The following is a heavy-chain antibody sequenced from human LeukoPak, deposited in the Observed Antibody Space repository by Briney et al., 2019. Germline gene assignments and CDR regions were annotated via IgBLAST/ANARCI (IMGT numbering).Heavy chain of an antibody. J-gene: IGHJ5*02. CDR1: GGSFSGYY. CDR3: ARTDWNYRVDP. CDR2: INHSGST. V-gene: IGHV4-34*01. Sequence: SETLSLTCAGYGGSFSGYYWSWIRQPPGKGLEWIGEINHSGSTNYNPSLKSRVTISVDTSKNQFSLKLSSVTAADTAVYYCARTDWNYRVDPWGQGTLVTVSS. D-gene: IGHD1-7*01.